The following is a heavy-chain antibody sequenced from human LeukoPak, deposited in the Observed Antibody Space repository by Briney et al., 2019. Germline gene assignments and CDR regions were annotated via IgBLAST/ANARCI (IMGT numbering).Heavy chain of an antibody. CDR2: ISAYNGNT. D-gene: IGHD4-23*01. V-gene: IGHV1-18*04. Sequence: ASVKVSCKASGYTFTSYYMHWVRQAPGQGLEWMGWISAYNGNTNYAQKLQGRVTMTTDTSTSTAYMELRSLRSDDTAVYYCARERTVVTRWDYWGQGTLVTVSS. CDR1: GYTFTSYY. CDR3: ARERTVVTRWDY. J-gene: IGHJ4*02.